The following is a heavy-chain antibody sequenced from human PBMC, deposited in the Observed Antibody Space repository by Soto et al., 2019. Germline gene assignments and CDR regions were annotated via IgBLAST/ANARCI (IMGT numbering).Heavy chain of an antibody. J-gene: IGHJ4*02. CDR2: IWYDGSKK. CDR1: GFTFSNYG. Sequence: QVQLVESGGGVVQPGKSLRLSCVASGFTFSNYGMHWVRQAPGKGLEWVAFIWYDGSKKDYGDSVKGRFSIYRDNSKNTLYLQMYSLRAEDTAVYYCARDTPNDYWGQGTLVTVSS. CDR3: ARDTPNDY. V-gene: IGHV3-33*01.